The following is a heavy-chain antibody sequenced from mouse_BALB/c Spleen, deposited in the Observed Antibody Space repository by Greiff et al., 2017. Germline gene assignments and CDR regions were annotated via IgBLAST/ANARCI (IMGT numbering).Heavy chain of an antibody. CDR2: IWAGGST. J-gene: IGHJ3*01. Sequence: QVQLKQSGPGLVAPSQSLSITCTVSGFSLTSYGVHWVRQPPGKGLEWLGVIWAGGSTNYNSALMSRLSISKDNSKSQVFLKMNSLQTDDTAMYYCARDGGEPFAYWGQGTLVTVSA. CDR1: GFSLTSYG. V-gene: IGHV2-9*02. CDR3: ARDGGEPFAY. D-gene: IGHD2-13*01.